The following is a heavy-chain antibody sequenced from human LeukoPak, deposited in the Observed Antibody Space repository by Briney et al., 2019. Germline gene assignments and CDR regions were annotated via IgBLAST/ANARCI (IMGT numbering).Heavy chain of an antibody. J-gene: IGHJ3*02. V-gene: IGHV3-53*01. Sequence: PGGSLRLSCAASGFTVSSNYMSWVRQAPGKGLERVSVIYSGGSTYYADSVKGRFTISRDNSKNTLYLQMNSLRAEDTAVYYCARGESITIFGVVQTSWAFDIWGQGTVVTVSS. D-gene: IGHD3-3*01. CDR1: GFTVSSNY. CDR2: IYSGGST. CDR3: ARGESITIFGVVQTSWAFDI.